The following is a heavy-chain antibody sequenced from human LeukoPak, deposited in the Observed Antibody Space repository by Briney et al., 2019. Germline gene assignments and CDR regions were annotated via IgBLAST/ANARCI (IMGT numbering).Heavy chain of an antibody. D-gene: IGHD5-18*01. CDR3: ARRVGYHAFDI. J-gene: IGHJ3*02. CDR1: GYSFTSYW. V-gene: IGHV5-51*01. Sequence: GASLEISCQGSGYSFTSYWIGWVRQMPGKGLEWMGIIYPGDSDTRYSPSFQGQVTISAVKSISTAYLQWSSLKASDTAMYYCARRVGYHAFDIWSQGTMVTVSS. CDR2: IYPGDSDT.